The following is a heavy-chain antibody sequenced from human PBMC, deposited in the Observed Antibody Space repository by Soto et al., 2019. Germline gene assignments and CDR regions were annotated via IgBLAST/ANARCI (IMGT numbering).Heavy chain of an antibody. D-gene: IGHD3-3*01. CDR1: GFTFSSYA. J-gene: IGHJ4*02. CDR3: EKEIKIFGVVITLDY. CDR2: ISGSGGST. Sequence: GGSLRLSCAASGFTFSSYAMSWVRQAPGKGLEWVSAISGSGGSTYYADSVKGRFTISRDNSKNTLYLQMNSLRAEDTAVYYCEKEIKIFGVVITLDYWGQGPLVTVYS. V-gene: IGHV3-23*01.